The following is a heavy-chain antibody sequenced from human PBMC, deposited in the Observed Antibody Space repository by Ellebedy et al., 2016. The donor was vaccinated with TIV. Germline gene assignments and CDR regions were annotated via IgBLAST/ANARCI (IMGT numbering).Heavy chain of an antibody. CDR1: GYSFTSYW. J-gene: IGHJ4*02. D-gene: IGHD6-19*01. CDR2: IYPGDSDT. CDR3: ARLAVAGTGRPYYFDY. Sequence: GGSLRLXXKGSGYSFTSYWIGWVRQMPGKGLEWMGIIYPGDSDTRYSPSFQGQVTISADKSISTAYLQWSSLKASDTAMYYCARLAVAGTGRPYYFDYWGQGTLVTVSS. V-gene: IGHV5-51*01.